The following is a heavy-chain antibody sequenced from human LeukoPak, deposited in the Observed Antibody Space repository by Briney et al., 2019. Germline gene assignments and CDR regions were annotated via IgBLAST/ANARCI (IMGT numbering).Heavy chain of an antibody. D-gene: IGHD1-26*01. CDR2: INSDGSST. CDR1: GFTFSSYW. V-gene: IGHV3-74*01. Sequence: PGGSLRLSCAASGFTFSSYWMHWVRQAPGKGLVWVSRINSDGSSTTYADSVKGRFTISRDNAKNTLYLQMNSLRAEDTAVYYCARGYSGSYRVDYWGQGTLVTVSP. J-gene: IGHJ4*02. CDR3: ARGYSGSYRVDY.